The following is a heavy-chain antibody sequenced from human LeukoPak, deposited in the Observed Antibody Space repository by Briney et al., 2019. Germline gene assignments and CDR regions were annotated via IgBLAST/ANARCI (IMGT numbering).Heavy chain of an antibody. CDR2: FDPEDGET. Sequence: ASVKVSCKVSGYTLTELSMHWVRQAPGKGLEWMGGFDPEDGETIYAQKFQGRVTMTEDTSTDTAYMELSSLRSEDTAVYYCATGHITIFGVVAFDIWGQGTVVTVSS. CDR1: GYTLTELS. D-gene: IGHD3-3*01. J-gene: IGHJ3*02. CDR3: ATGHITIFGVVAFDI. V-gene: IGHV1-24*01.